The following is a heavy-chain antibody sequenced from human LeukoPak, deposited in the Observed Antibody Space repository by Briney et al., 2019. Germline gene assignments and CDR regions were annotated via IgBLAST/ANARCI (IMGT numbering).Heavy chain of an antibody. CDR1: GFTFSSYE. J-gene: IGHJ4*02. CDR3: AKDCHSSGCLDH. V-gene: IGHV3-48*03. CDR2: ISSSGSTI. D-gene: IGHD6-19*01. Sequence: GGSLRLSCAASGFTFSSYEMNWVRQAPGKGLEWVSYISSSGSTIYYADSVKGRFTISRDNSNLYLQMNSLRAEDTAVYYCAKDCHSSGCLDHWGQGTLVTVSS.